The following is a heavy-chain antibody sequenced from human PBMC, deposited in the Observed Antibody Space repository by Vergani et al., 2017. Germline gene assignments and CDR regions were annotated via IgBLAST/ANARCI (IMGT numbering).Heavy chain of an antibody. D-gene: IGHD2-21*01. CDR1: GYTFTGYY. V-gene: IGHV1-2*02. Sequence: QVQLVQSGAEVKKPGASVKVSCKASGYTFTGYYMHWVRQAPGQGLVWMGWINPNSGGTNYAQKFQGRVTMTRDTSISTAYMELSRLRSDDTAVYYCARGRDSLGWWLQAPVDAFDIWGQGTMVTVSS. CDR3: ARGRDSLGWWLQAPVDAFDI. J-gene: IGHJ3*02. CDR2: INPNSGGT.